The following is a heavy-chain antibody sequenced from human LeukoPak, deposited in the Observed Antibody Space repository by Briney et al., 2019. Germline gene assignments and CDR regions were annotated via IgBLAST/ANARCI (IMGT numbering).Heavy chain of an antibody. CDR2: INPSGGST. V-gene: IGHV1-46*01. Sequence: ASVKVSCKASGYTFTSYYMHWVRQAPGQGLEWMGIINPSGGSTSYAQKFQGRVTMTRDMSTSTVYMELSSLRSEDTAVYYCAREAPYYYDSSGYLDYWGQGTLVTVSS. CDR1: GYTFTSYY. J-gene: IGHJ4*02. CDR3: AREAPYYYDSSGYLDY. D-gene: IGHD3-22*01.